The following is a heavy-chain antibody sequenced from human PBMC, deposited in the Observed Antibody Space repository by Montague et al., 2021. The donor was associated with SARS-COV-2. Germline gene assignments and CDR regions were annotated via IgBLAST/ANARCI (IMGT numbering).Heavy chain of an antibody. CDR3: VREKYYFDDSGSK. J-gene: IGHJ4*02. CDR1: GVSISSGSYY. D-gene: IGHD3-22*01. V-gene: IGHV4-61*01. Sequence: SETLSLTCSVSGVSISSGSYYWSWVRQPPGKGLEWIRYVYHTGSTNYNPSLKSRVTLSIDTSKNRFSLNLTSVTAADTAVYYCVREKYYFDDSGSKWGQGTLVTV. CDR2: VYHTGST.